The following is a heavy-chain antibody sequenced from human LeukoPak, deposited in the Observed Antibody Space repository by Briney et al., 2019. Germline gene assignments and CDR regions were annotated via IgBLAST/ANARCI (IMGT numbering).Heavy chain of an antibody. Sequence: PSETLSLTCTVSGGSISSGGYYWSWIRQHPGKGLGWIGYIYYSGSTYYNPSLKRRVTISVDTSKNQFSLKLSSVTAADTAVYYCARVVPAVYYGVGFDYWGQGTLVTVSS. CDR1: GGSISSGGYY. CDR3: ARVVPAVYYGVGFDY. D-gene: IGHD3-16*01. V-gene: IGHV4-31*03. CDR2: IYYSGST. J-gene: IGHJ4*02.